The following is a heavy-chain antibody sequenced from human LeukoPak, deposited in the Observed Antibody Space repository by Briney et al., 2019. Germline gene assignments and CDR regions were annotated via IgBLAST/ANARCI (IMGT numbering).Heavy chain of an antibody. CDR3: ARRLSSIAASAASDY. V-gene: IGHV5-51*01. CDR1: GYSFSSYW. J-gene: IGHJ4*02. Sequence: GESLKISCKGSGYSFSSYWIAWVRQMPGKGLEWMGIIHPGNSETTYNPSFRGQVTMSADKSISTAYLQWSSLEASDTAMYYCARRLSSIAASAASDYWGQGTLVTVSS. D-gene: IGHD6-6*01. CDR2: IHPGNSET.